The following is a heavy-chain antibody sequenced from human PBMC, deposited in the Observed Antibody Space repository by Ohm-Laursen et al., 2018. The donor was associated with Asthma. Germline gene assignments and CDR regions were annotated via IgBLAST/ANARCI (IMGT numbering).Heavy chain of an antibody. V-gene: IGHV3-30*03. J-gene: IGHJ6*02. CDR2: ISYDGSNK. D-gene: IGHD3-10*01. Sequence: SLRLSCSASGFTFSSYGMHWVRQAPGKGLEWVAVISYDGSNKYYADSVKGRFTISRDNSKNTLYLQMNSLRAEDTAVYYCARDPGYYGSGYGMDVWGQGTTVTVSS. CDR1: GFTFSSYG. CDR3: ARDPGYYGSGYGMDV.